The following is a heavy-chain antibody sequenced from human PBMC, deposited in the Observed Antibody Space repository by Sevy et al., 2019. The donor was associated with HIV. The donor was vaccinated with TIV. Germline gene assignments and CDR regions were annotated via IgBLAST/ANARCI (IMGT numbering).Heavy chain of an antibody. CDR3: ARHLGDPIVVPSRAYYYYGLDV. V-gene: IGHV6-1*01. CDR2: TYYRSKWYN. J-gene: IGHJ6*02. CDR1: GDSVSSNSAA. D-gene: IGHD2-2*01. Sequence: QSQTLSLTCAISGDSVSSNSAAWNWIRQSPSRGLEWLGRTYYRSKWYNDYAVSVKSRITINPDTSKNQFSLQLNSVTPEDTAVYYCARHLGDPIVVPSRAYYYYGLDVWGQGTTVTVSS.